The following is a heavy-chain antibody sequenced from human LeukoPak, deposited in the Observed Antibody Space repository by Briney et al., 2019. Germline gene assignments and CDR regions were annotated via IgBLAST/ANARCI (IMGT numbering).Heavy chain of an antibody. V-gene: IGHV1-2*06. CDR3: VRGGYSYAPALYYYYYYMDV. Sequence: ASVKVSCKASGYTFTGYYMHWVRQAPGQGLEWMGRINPNSGGTNYAQKFQGRVTMTRDTSISTAYMELSRLRSDDTAVYYCVRGGYSYAPALYYYYYYMDVWGKGTTVTVSS. D-gene: IGHD5-18*01. J-gene: IGHJ6*03. CDR1: GYTFTGYY. CDR2: INPNSGGT.